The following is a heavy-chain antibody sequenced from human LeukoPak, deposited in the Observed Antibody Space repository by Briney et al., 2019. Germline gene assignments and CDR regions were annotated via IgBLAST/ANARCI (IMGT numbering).Heavy chain of an antibody. CDR1: GFTFSSYW. V-gene: IGHV3-74*01. CDR2: INSDGSST. Sequence: GGSLRLPCGASGFTFSSYWMHWVRQAPGKGLVWVSRINSDGSSTRYADSVKGRFTISRDNAKNSLYLQMNSLRAEDTAVYYCARVAFGGYGATFDYWGQGTLVTVSS. J-gene: IGHJ4*02. CDR3: ARVAFGGYGATFDY. D-gene: IGHD3-16*01.